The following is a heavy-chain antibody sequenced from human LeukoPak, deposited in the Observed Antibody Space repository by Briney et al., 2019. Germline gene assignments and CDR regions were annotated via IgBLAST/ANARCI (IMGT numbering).Heavy chain of an antibody. Sequence: ASVKLSCKASGYTFSGYYMHWVRQAPGQGLEWMGWINPNSGGTKYAQKFQGRVTMTRDTSISTAYMELSRLRSDDTAVYYCATEVTDWGEGTLVTVSS. CDR1: GYTFSGYY. CDR2: INPNSGGT. CDR3: ATEVTD. V-gene: IGHV1-2*02. J-gene: IGHJ1*01. D-gene: IGHD5-18*01.